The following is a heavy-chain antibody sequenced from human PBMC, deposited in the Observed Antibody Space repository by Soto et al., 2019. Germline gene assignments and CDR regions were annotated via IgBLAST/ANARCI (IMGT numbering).Heavy chain of an antibody. CDR3: TTDAAFPDWDYHGMDV. CDR1: GFTFSNAW. CDR2: IKSKTDGGTT. D-gene: IGHD2-21*01. J-gene: IGHJ6*02. V-gene: IGHV3-15*01. Sequence: EVQLVESGGGLVKPGGSLRLSCAASGFTFSNAWMSWVRQAPGKGLEWVGRIKSKTDGGTTDYAAPVKGRFTISRDDSKNTLYLQMNSLKTEDTAVYYCTTDAAFPDWDYHGMDVWGQGTTVTVSS.